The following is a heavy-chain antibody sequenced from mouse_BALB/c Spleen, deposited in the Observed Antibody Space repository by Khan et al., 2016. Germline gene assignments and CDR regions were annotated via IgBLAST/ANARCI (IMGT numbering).Heavy chain of an antibody. Sequence: EVELVESGGGLVQPGGSRKLSCAASGFTFSSFGMHWVRQAPEKGLEWVAYISSGSSTIYYEDTVKGRSTISRDNHKNTLYLQMTRLRSADTAMYCCARDYRYVIDYWGLGTSVTVSS. CDR2: ISSGSSTI. CDR3: ARDYRYVIDY. J-gene: IGHJ4*01. V-gene: IGHV5-17*02. D-gene: IGHD2-14*01. CDR1: GFTFSSFG.